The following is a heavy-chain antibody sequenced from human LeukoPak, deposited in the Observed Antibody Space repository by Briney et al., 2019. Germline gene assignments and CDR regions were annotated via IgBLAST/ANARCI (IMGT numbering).Heavy chain of an antibody. Sequence: GGSLRLSCAASGFTFDDYAMHWVRQAPGKGLEWVSGISWNSGSIGYADSVKGRFTISRDNAKNSLYLQMNSLRAEDTALYYCEKDKGEAVGRTFDYWAREPWSPSPQ. CDR2: ISWNSGSI. J-gene: IGHJ4*02. CDR1: GFTFDDYA. V-gene: IGHV3-9*01. D-gene: IGHD6-19*01. CDR3: EKDKGEAVGRTFDY.